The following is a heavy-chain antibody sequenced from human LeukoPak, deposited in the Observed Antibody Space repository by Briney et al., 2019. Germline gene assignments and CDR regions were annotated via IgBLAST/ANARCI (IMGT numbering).Heavy chain of an antibody. D-gene: IGHD1-26*01. CDR1: GYTFTSYD. Sequence: ASVKFSCKASGYTFTSYDINWVRQATGQGLEWMGWMNPNSGNTGYAQKFQGRVTMTRNTSISTAYMELSSLRSEDTAVYYCARGGGLYSGSFPVRPGLDYWGQGTLVTVSS. CDR2: MNPNSGNT. CDR3: ARGGGLYSGSFPVRPGLDY. V-gene: IGHV1-8*01. J-gene: IGHJ4*02.